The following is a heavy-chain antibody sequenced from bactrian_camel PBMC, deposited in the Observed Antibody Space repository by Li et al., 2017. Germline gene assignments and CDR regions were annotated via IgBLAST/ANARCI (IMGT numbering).Heavy chain of an antibody. V-gene: IGHV3S55*01. D-gene: IGHD1*01. CDR2: ISGTGTK. CDR3: AALEGGAWIPLEEDGYRY. J-gene: IGHJ4*01. CDR1: AYTPANVR. Sequence: HVQLVESGGGSVQAGGSLRLSCAFDAYTPANVRMAWFRQAPGKGREGVAAISGTGTKQYSESVQGRFTISRDMDKNNVYLQMNDLKPEDTGVYYCAALEGGAWIPLEEDGYRYWGQGTQVTVS.